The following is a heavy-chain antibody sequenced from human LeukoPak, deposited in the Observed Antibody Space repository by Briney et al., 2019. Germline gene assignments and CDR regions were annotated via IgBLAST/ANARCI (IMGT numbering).Heavy chain of an antibody. CDR2: IYHSGST. CDR3: ARRPLWSGSVDV. V-gene: IGHV4-30-2*01. Sequence: PSQTLSLTCTVSGGSIRSGGYYWSWIWQPPGKGLEWIGYIYHSGSTYYNPSLKSRVTISVDTSKNQFSLKLSSVTAADTAVYYCARRPLWSGSVDVWGQGTTVTVSS. J-gene: IGHJ6*02. D-gene: IGHD2-21*01. CDR1: GGSIRSGGYY.